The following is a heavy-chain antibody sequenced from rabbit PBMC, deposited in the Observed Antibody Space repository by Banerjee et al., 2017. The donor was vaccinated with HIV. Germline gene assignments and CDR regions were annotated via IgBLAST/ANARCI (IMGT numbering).Heavy chain of an antibody. J-gene: IGHJ4*01. CDR3: ARDLAGVIGWNFDL. Sequence: LEESGGGLVKPEGSLTLTCKASGFDFSSYWMWWVRQAPGKGLEWIACIGAGSSGTTYYASWAKGRFTISKTSSTTVTLQMTSLTAADTATYFCARDLAGVIGWNFDLWGQGTLVTVS. CDR2: IGAGSSGTT. CDR1: GFDFSSYW. V-gene: IGHV1S45*01. D-gene: IGHD4-1*01.